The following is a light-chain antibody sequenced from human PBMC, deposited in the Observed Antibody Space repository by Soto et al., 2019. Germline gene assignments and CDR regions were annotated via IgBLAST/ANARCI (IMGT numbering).Light chain of an antibody. J-gene: IGLJ3*02. CDR2: GNS. V-gene: IGLV1-40*01. CDR3: QSYDSSLSGWV. Sequence: QSVLTQPPSVSGAPGQGVTISCTGSSSNIGAGYDVHWYQQLPGTAPKLLIYGNSNRPSGVPDRFSGSKSGTSASLAITGLRAEDEADYYGQSYDSSLSGWVFGGGTKLTVI. CDR1: SSNIGAGYD.